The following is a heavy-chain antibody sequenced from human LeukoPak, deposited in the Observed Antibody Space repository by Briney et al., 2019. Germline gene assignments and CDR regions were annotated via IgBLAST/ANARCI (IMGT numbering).Heavy chain of an antibody. CDR1: GFIFSNYG. CDR3: AKASAMIVVVSKHFDY. Sequence: GGSLRLFCAASGFIFSNYGMHWVRQAPGRGLEWVTFVRYEGSGIDYADSVKGRFTISRANSKNTLYLQMNSLRAEDTAVYYCAKASAMIVVVSKHFDYWGQGTLVTVSS. V-gene: IGHV3-30*02. D-gene: IGHD3-22*01. J-gene: IGHJ4*02. CDR2: VRYEGSGI.